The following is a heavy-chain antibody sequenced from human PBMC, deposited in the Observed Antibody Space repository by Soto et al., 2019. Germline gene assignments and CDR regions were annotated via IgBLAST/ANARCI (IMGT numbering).Heavy chain of an antibody. V-gene: IGHV5-51*01. CDR2: IYPCDSDT. CDR1: GYSFTSYW. J-gene: IGHJ6*03. Sequence: PGESLKISCKGSGYSFTSYWIGWVRQMPGQGLEWIGIIYPCDSDTRYSPSFQGQVTISADKSISTAYLQWSSLKASDTAMYYCARRIAAAGTQHYYYYMDVWGQGTTVTLSS. CDR3: ARRIAAAGTQHYYYYMDV. D-gene: IGHD6-13*01.